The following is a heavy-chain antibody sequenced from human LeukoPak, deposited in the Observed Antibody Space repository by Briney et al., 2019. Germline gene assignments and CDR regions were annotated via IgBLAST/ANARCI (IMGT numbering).Heavy chain of an antibody. D-gene: IGHD1-1*01. V-gene: IGHV1-46*01. Sequence: ASVKVSCKASGYTFTSYYIHWVRQAPGQGLEWMGLIYSSSGRTTTGQKFQGRVTVTRDTSTSTVYMQLSSLRSEDTAVYYCARSGHPTTSIDYWGQGTLVTVSS. CDR3: ARSGHPTTSIDY. CDR2: IYSSSGRT. J-gene: IGHJ4*02. CDR1: GYTFTSYY.